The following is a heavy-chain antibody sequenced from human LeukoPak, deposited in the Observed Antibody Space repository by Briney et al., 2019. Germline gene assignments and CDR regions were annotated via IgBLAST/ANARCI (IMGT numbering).Heavy chain of an antibody. Sequence: QRGGSLRLSCAASGFTVSSNYMSWVRQAPGKGLEWVSVIYSGGSTYYADSVKGRFTISRDNSKNTLYLQMNSLRAEDTAVYYCARDFDDFWSGYYDYWGQGTLVTVSS. CDR3: ARDFDDFWSGYYDY. CDR1: GFTVSSNY. J-gene: IGHJ4*02. V-gene: IGHV3-66*02. CDR2: IYSGGST. D-gene: IGHD3-3*01.